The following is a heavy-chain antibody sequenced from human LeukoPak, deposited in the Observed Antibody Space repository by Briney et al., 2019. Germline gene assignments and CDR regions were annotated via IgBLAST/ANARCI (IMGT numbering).Heavy chain of an antibody. D-gene: IGHD1-1*01. CDR3: ARLTSWFVLDY. J-gene: IGHJ4*02. V-gene: IGHV4-59*01. CDR1: GGSISNYY. CDR2: VYYSGST. Sequence: SETLSLTCTVSGGSISNYYWSWIRQPPGKGLEWIGYVYYSGSTNYNPSLKSRVTISVDTSKNQFSLRLTSVTAADTAVYYCARLTSWFVLDYWGQGTLVTVSS.